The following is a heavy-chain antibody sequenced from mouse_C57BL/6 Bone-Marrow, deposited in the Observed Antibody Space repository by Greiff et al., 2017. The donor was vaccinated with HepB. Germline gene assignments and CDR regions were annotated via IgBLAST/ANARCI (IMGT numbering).Heavy chain of an antibody. V-gene: IGHV5-12*01. J-gene: IGHJ4*01. D-gene: IGHD2-4*01. CDR2: ISNGGGST. CDR1: GFTFSDYY. CDR3: ARRGMITKAMDY. Sequence: DVMLVESGGGLVQPGGSLKLSCAASGFTFSDYYMYWVRQTPEKRLEWVAYISNGGGSTYYPDTVKGRFTISRDNAKNTLYLQMSRLKSEDTAMYYCARRGMITKAMDYWGQGTSVTVSS.